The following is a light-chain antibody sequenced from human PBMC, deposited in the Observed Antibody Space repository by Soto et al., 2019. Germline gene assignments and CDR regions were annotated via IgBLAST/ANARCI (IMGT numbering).Light chain of an antibody. Sequence: DIQLTQSPSFLSASVGDRVTITCRASQGISNYLAWYQQKPGKAPKLLIYTAATLQTGVPSRFSGSGSGTEFTLTISSLQPEDFATYYCQQLNTSPPWTFGQGTKV. J-gene: IGKJ1*01. CDR1: QGISNY. CDR3: QQLNTSPPWT. CDR2: TAA. V-gene: IGKV1-9*01.